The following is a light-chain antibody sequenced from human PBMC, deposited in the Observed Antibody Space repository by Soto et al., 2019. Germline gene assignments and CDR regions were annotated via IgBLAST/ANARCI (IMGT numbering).Light chain of an antibody. Sequence: DVVMTQSPLSLPVTLGQPASISCRSSQSLVYSDGNTYLNWFQQRPGQSPRRLRDSGVPDRFSGSGSGTDFTLKISRVEAEDVGVYYCMQATHWLQTFGQGTKVEIK. V-gene: IGKV2-30*01. J-gene: IGKJ1*01. CDR3: MQATHWLQT. CDR1: QSLVYSDGNTY.